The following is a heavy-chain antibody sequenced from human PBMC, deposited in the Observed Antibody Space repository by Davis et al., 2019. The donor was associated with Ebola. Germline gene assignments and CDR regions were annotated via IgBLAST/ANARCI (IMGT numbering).Heavy chain of an antibody. CDR3: ARDSEVTAIGLYWYFDL. CDR2: ISSSSSYI. J-gene: IGHJ2*01. D-gene: IGHD2-21*02. V-gene: IGHV3-21*01. CDR1: GFTFSSYS. Sequence: GESLKISCAASGFTFSSYSMNWVRQAPGKGLEWVSSISSSSSYIYYADSVKGRFTISRDNSKNTLYLQMNSLRAEDTAVYYCARDSEVTAIGLYWYFDLRGRGTLVTVSS.